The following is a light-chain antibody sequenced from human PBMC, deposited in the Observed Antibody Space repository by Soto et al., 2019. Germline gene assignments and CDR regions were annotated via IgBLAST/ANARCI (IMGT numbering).Light chain of an antibody. V-gene: IGKV1-39*01. CDR1: QSIGYY. J-gene: IGKJ1*01. CDR2: AAS. Sequence: DIQMTQSPSSLSASVGDRVTITCRASQSIGYYLNWYQQKPGKAPKLLIYAASSLQSGVSSRFSGSGSGTDFTLTISSLQPEDFATYYCQQSYSTPWTFGQGTKVEIK. CDR3: QQSYSTPWT.